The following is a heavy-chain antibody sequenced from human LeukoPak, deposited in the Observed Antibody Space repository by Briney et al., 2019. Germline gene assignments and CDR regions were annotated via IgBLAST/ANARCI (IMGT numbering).Heavy chain of an antibody. CDR2: INPNSGNT. CDR1: GYTFTGYY. CDR3: ARGEGYSGPGAPDY. J-gene: IGHJ4*02. Sequence: GASVKVSCKASGYTFTGYYMHWVRQAPGQGLEWMGWINPNSGNTGYAQKFQGRVTMTRNTSISTAYMELSSLRSEDTAVYYCARGEGYSGPGAPDYWGQGTLVTVSS. D-gene: IGHD5-12*01. V-gene: IGHV1-8*02.